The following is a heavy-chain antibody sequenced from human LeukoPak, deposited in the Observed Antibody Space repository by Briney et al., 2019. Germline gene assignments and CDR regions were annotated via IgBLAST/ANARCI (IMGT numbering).Heavy chain of an antibody. V-gene: IGHV3-7*05. D-gene: IGHD3-22*01. CDR2: IKKDGSEQ. Sequence: GGSLRLSCTVSGFSFSNYWMNWVRQAPGKGLEWVANIKKDGSEQYYVDSVKGRFTISRDNAKNSLYLQMNSLRAEDTAVYYCAREDSSGAFDIWGQGTMVTVSS. CDR3: AREDSSGAFDI. J-gene: IGHJ3*02. CDR1: GFSFSNYW.